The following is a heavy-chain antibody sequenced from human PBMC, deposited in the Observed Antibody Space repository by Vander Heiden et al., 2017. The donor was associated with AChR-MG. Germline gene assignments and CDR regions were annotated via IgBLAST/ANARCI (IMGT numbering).Heavy chain of an antibody. CDR1: GFTFRSHW. CDR3: IRGCINGVCSGDY. J-gene: IGHJ4*02. CDR2: INTEGSTT. D-gene: IGHD2-8*01. V-gene: IGHV3-74*03. Sequence: ELQLVESGGGLFQPGESMRLSCAASGFTFRSHWTPWVRQAPGKGLVWVSHINTEGSTTTFVDSVKGRFTISRDKAKNTLYLQRNSLRVEGTAVDDGIRGCINGVCSGDYWGQGGLGTVSS.